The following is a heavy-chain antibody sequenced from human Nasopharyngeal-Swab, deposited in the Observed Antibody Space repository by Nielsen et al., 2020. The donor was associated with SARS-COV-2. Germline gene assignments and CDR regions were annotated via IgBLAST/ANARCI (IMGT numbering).Heavy chain of an antibody. V-gene: IGHV3-7*03. Sequence: GGPLRLSCAASGFTFSHYWMSWVRQAPGKGLEWLANIKEDGSEKYYVYAVKGRFTISRDNPKNSLYLQMNSLRAEDTAVYYCAGGNSADHWGQGTLVTVSS. CDR2: IKEDGSEK. CDR1: GFTFSHYW. J-gene: IGHJ4*02. D-gene: IGHD4-23*01. CDR3: AGGNSADH.